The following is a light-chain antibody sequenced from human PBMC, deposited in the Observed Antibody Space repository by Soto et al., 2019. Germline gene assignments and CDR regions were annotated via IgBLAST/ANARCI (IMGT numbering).Light chain of an antibody. Sequence: QSVLTQPASVSGSPGQSITISCTGTSSDVGGYNYVSWYQHHPGKAPKHMIFDVSNRPSGVSNRFSGSKSGNTASLTISGLQPEDEADYYCSSYTTSNTRQIVFGTGTKSPS. CDR2: DVS. J-gene: IGLJ1*01. CDR1: SSDVGGYNY. CDR3: SSYTTSNTRQIV. V-gene: IGLV2-14*03.